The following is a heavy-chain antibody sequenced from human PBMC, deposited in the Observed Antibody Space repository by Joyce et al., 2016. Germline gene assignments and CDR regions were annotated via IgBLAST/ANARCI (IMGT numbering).Heavy chain of an antibody. CDR1: GYSFFSDG. Sequence: QVQLVQSGAEVKKPGASVKVSCKASGYSFFSDGISWVRQAPGQGLEWVGWNSVKNGNTNYAQKLQGIVTLTTDTSTSTAYLELKSLRSDDTAVYYCARWVLRGAMDAFDIWGQGTMVTVSS. V-gene: IGHV1-18*04. CDR3: ARWVLRGAMDAFDI. D-gene: IGHD1-26*01. J-gene: IGHJ3*02. CDR2: NSVKNGNT.